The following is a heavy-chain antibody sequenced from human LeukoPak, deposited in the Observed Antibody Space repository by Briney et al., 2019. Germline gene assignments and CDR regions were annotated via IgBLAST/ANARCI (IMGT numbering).Heavy chain of an antibody. V-gene: IGHV3-30-3*01. CDR2: VSYDGSSK. J-gene: IGHJ3*02. CDR1: GFTFSSYA. D-gene: IGHD6-13*01. CDR3: ARAQPTSSWTGFNI. Sequence: PGRSLRLSCAASGFTFSSYAMHWVRQAAGKGLEWVAVVSYDGSSKYYADSVKGRFTISRDNSKNTLYLQMNSLGVEDTAVYYCARAQPTSSWTGFNIWGQGTMVTVSS.